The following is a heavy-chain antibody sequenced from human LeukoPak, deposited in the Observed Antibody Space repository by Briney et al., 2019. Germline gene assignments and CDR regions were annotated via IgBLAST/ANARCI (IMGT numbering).Heavy chain of an antibody. CDR2: IKQDGSEK. V-gene: IGHV3-7*01. CDR3: AGDAAYYDSSGYYY. Sequence: PGGSLRLSCAASGFTFSSYWMSWVRQAPGKGLEWVANIKQDGSEKYYVDSVKGRFTISRDNAKNSLYLQMNSLRAEDTAVYYCAGDAAYYDSSGYYYWGQGTLVTVSS. CDR1: GFTFSSYW. D-gene: IGHD3-22*01. J-gene: IGHJ4*02.